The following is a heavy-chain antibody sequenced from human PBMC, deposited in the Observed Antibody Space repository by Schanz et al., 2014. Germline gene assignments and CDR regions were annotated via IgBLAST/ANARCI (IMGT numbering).Heavy chain of an antibody. Sequence: GQLVESGGGVGQPGRSLRLSCAASGITFSGYSMNWVRQAPGKGLEWVSYISGSSSTKYYADSVKGRFTISRDNAKNSLYLQMNSLRAEDTAVYYCVPMSIAAHWGQGTLVTVSS. CDR2: ISGSSSTK. V-gene: IGHV3-48*04. J-gene: IGHJ4*02. CDR3: VPMSIAAH. D-gene: IGHD6-6*01. CDR1: GITFSGYS.